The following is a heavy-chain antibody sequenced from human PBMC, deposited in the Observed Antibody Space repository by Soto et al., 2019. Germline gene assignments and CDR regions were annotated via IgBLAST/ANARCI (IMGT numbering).Heavy chain of an antibody. CDR1: GYTFTKYA. CDR2: INTGYGNT. Sequence: GASVKVSCKASGYTFTKYAMHWVRQAPGQRLEWMGWINTGYGNTKYSEKFQGRVTLTRDTSASTAYMELSSLRSEDTAVYYCARDHYYGSGSYNYFDYWGQGTQVTVSS. J-gene: IGHJ4*02. V-gene: IGHV1-3*04. CDR3: ARDHYYGSGSYNYFDY. D-gene: IGHD3-10*01.